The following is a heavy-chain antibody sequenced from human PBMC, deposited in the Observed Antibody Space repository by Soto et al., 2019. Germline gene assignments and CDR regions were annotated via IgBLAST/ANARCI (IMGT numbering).Heavy chain of an antibody. Sequence: SETLSLTCTVSGGSISSYYWSWIRQPPGKGLEWIGYIYYSGSTNYNPSLKSRVTISVDTSKNQFSLKLSSVTAADTAVYYCARESDYYDSSGYYYVIDYWGQGTLVTVSS. D-gene: IGHD3-22*01. V-gene: IGHV4-59*01. CDR2: IYYSGST. CDR3: ARESDYYDSSGYYYVIDY. J-gene: IGHJ4*02. CDR1: GGSISSYY.